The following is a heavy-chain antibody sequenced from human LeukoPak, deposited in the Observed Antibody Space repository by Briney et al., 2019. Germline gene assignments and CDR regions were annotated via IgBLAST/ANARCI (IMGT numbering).Heavy chain of an antibody. CDR3: AREGGTPFFDY. D-gene: IGHD2-15*01. J-gene: IGHJ4*02. CDR2: IYYSGST. V-gene: IGHV4-59*01. CDR1: GGSISSYY. Sequence: PSETLSLTCTVSGGSISSYYWSWIRQPPGKGLEWIGYIYYSGSTNYNPSLKSRVTISVDTSKNQFSLKLSSVTAADTAVYYCAREGGTPFFDYWGQGTLVTVSS.